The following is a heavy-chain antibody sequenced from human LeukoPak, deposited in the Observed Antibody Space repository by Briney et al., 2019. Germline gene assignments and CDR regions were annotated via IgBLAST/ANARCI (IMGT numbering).Heavy chain of an antibody. V-gene: IGHV1-18*01. CDR3: ARDHGGSYYHDY. J-gene: IGHJ4*02. D-gene: IGHD1-26*01. Sequence: ASVEVSCKASGYTFTSYGISWVRQAPGQGLEWMGWISAYNGNTNYAQKLQGRVTMTTDTSTSTAYMELSRLRSDDTAVYYCARDHGGSYYHDYWGQGTLVTVSS. CDR2: ISAYNGNT. CDR1: GYTFTSYG.